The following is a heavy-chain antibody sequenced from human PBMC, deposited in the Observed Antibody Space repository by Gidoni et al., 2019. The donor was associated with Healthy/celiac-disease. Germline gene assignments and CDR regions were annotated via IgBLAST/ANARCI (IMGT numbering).Heavy chain of an antibody. CDR2: IYHSGST. D-gene: IGHD1-7*01. Sequence: QVQLQESGPGLVKPSETLSLTCTVSGYSISSGYYWGWIRQPPGKGLEWIGSIYHSGSTYYNPSLKSRVTISVDTSKNQFSLKLSSVTAADTAVYYCARYNNWNYGRWFDPWGQGTLVTVSS. CDR1: GYSISSGYY. J-gene: IGHJ5*02. V-gene: IGHV4-38-2*02. CDR3: ARYNNWNYGRWFDP.